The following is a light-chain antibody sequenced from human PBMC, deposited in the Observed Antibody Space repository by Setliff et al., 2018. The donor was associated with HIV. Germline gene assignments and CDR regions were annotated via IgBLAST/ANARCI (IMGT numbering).Light chain of an antibody. J-gene: IGLJ1*01. Sequence: QSVLAQPASVSGSPGQSITISCTGTSSDVGGYNYVSWYQHYPGKAPKFMIYDVTTRPSGVSNRFSGSKSGNPASQTISGLQAEDEADYFCCSYVTGSTYVCGTGTKVTVL. CDR2: DVT. CDR3: CSYVTGSTYV. CDR1: SSDVGGYNY. V-gene: IGLV2-23*02.